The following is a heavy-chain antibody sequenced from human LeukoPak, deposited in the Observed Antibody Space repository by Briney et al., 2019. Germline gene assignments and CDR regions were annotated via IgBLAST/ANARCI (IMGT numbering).Heavy chain of an antibody. V-gene: IGHV5-51*01. Sequence: GESLKISCKGSGYSINNYWIGRARQMPGKGLEWMGIIYPADSDIRYSPSFQGQVTISADKSISTAYLQWSSLKASDTAMYYCARQEYCSGGSCYTWFDPWGQGTLVTVSS. CDR3: ARQEYCSGGSCYTWFDP. J-gene: IGHJ5*02. D-gene: IGHD2-15*01. CDR2: IYPADSDI. CDR1: GYSINNYW.